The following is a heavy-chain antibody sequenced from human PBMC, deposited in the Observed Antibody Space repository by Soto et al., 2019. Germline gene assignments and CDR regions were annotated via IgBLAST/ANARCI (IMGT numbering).Heavy chain of an antibody. V-gene: IGHV1-24*01. CDR3: ANLWFGEADY. Sequence: ASVKVSCTVSGYTLTELSMHWVRQAPGRGLEWMGGFDPEDGETIYAQKFQGRVTMTEDTSTDTAYMELSSLRSEDTAVYYCANLWFGEADYWGQGTLVTVSS. CDR1: GYTLTELS. J-gene: IGHJ4*02. D-gene: IGHD3-10*01. CDR2: FDPEDGET.